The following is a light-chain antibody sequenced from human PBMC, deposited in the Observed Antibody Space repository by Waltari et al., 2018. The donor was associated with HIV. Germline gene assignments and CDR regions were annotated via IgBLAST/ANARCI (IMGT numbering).Light chain of an antibody. V-gene: IGKV3-20*01. J-gene: IGKJ1*01. CDR2: GAS. CDR3: QQYGSSPGT. Sequence: DILLPHSPGPLSLSPGDRAPPSCRASQSVSSSYLAWYQQKRGQAPRLLIYGASSRATGIPDRFSGSGSGTDFTLTISRLEPEDFAVYYCQQYGSSPGTFGQGTKVEIK. CDR1: QSVSSSY.